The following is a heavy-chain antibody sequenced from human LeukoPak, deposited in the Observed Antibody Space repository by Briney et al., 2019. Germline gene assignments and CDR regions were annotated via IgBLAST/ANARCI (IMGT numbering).Heavy chain of an antibody. Sequence: GGSLRLSCAASGFTLNNYAMSWVRQAPGKGLEWVSIINSSGGSTYYADSVKGRFTISRDLSKNTLYLQMNSMRAEDTALYYYARKYSGTPPFDYWGQGTLVTVSS. CDR3: ARKYSGTPPFDY. CDR2: INSSGGST. CDR1: GFTLNNYA. V-gene: IGHV3-23*01. D-gene: IGHD1-26*01. J-gene: IGHJ4*02.